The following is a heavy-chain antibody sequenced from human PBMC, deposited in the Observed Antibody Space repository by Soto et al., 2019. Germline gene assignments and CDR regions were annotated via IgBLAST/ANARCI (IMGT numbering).Heavy chain of an antibody. Sequence: EVQLLESGGALVQPGGSLRLSCAASGFTFISYGMSWVRQAPGKGLEWVSAITGGGRSYYAASAEGRCTISRDNSKNTRTLQMNSLRAEDTAGYYCENAPGWPFYLDYWGQGTRVPVSS. CDR1: GFTFISYG. V-gene: IGHV3-23*01. CDR2: ITGGGRS. CDR3: ENAPGWPFYLDY. J-gene: IGHJ4*02. D-gene: IGHD6-19*01.